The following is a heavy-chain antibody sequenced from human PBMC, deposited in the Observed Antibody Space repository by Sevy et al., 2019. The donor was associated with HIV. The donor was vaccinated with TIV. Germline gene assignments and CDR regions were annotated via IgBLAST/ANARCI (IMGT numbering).Heavy chain of an antibody. Sequence: GGSLRLSCAASGFTFSSYAMSWVRQAPGKGLEWVSAISGSGYLTYYTDSVKGRFTISRDNAKNSLYLQMNSLRAEDTAVYYCARSWEQQLHDAFDIWGQGTMVTVSS. CDR1: GFTFSSYA. D-gene: IGHD6-13*01. CDR3: ARSWEQQLHDAFDI. V-gene: IGHV3-23*01. J-gene: IGHJ3*02. CDR2: ISGSGYLT.